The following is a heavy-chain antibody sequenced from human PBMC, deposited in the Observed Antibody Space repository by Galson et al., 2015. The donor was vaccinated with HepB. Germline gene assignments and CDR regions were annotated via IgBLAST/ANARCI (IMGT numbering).Heavy chain of an antibody. CDR3: ADYDRDAFDI. Sequence: SLRLSCAASGFTFSRYSMNWVRQAPGKGLEWVSSISSSSSYIYYADSVKGRFTISRDNAKNSLYLQMNSLRAEDTAVYYCADYDRDAFDIWGQGTMVTVSS. D-gene: IGHD3-22*01. J-gene: IGHJ3*02. CDR2: ISSSSSYI. CDR1: GFTFSRYS. V-gene: IGHV3-21*01.